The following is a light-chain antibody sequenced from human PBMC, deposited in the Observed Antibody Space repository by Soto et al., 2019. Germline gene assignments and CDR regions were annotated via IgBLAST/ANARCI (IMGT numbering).Light chain of an antibody. Sequence: QSVLTQPPSASGTPGQGVTISCSGSSSNIGSNYVYWYQQLPGTAPKLLIYNNNQRPSGVPDRFSASKSGTSASLAIRGLRSDDVADYYCSSWDGSLSGYVFGAGTKVTVL. V-gene: IGLV1-47*02. CDR3: SSWDGSLSGYV. CDR1: SSNIGSNY. J-gene: IGLJ1*01. CDR2: NNN.